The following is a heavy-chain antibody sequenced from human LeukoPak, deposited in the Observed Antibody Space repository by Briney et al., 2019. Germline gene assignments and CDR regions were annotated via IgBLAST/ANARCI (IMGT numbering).Heavy chain of an antibody. D-gene: IGHD2-21*01. CDR3: VKDPRDTYGTNWFVS. CDR2: ISGTGGAT. CDR1: GFSFGNYA. J-gene: IGHJ5*01. Sequence: GGSLRLSCVASGFSFGNYAMSWVRQAPGKGLQWVSQISGTGGATWYAGFARDRFTISRDNSKKTLYLQMSGLRVEDTAMYYCVKDPRDTYGTNWFVSWGQGTLIIVSS. V-gene: IGHV3-23*01.